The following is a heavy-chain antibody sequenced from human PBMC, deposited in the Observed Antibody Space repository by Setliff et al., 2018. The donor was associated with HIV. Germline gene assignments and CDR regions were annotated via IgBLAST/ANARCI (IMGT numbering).Heavy chain of an antibody. Sequence: ASVKVSCKALTFLVTGYNIHWVRLAPGHGPEWLGRINPNNGGTDHAQKFQGRVTMSLDTSTNTVYLELKGLTSDDTAVYYCAKPRIFDSFDVWGPGTVVTVSS. D-gene: IGHD2-15*01. CDR2: INPNNGGT. CDR1: TFLVTGYN. V-gene: IGHV1-2*06. J-gene: IGHJ3*01. CDR3: AKPRIFDSFDV.